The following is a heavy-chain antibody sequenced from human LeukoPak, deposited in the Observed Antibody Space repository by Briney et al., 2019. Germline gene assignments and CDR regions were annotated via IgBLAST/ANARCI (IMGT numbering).Heavy chain of an antibody. V-gene: IGHV4-59*01. J-gene: IGHJ6*02. CDR1: GGSISRYY. Sequence: SQTLSLTCTVSGGSISRYYWSWIRQPPGKGLEWIGYIYYSGSTNYSPSLKSRVTISIDTSKNQFSLKLNSVTAADTAVYYCARAYYGSGSYEYYYGMDVWGQGTTVTVSS. D-gene: IGHD3-10*01. CDR2: IYYSGST. CDR3: ARAYYGSGSYEYYYGMDV.